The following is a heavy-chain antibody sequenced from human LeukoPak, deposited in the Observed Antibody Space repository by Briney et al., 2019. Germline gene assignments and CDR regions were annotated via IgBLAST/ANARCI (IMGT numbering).Heavy chain of an antibody. V-gene: IGHV3-7*01. CDR1: GFSFSTYW. J-gene: IGHJ4*02. Sequence: GGSLRLSCAASGFSFSTYWMTWVRQAPGKGLEWVAHIKPDGSREDYVNSVKGRFTISRDNAKNSLYLQMNNLRVEDTAIYYCARDTWNYLLDYWGQGILVTVSS. CDR2: IKPDGSRE. D-gene: IGHD3-10*01. CDR3: ARDTWNYLLDY.